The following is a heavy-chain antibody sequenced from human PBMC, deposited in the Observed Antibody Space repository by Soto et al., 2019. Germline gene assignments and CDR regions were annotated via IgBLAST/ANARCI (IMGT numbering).Heavy chain of an antibody. D-gene: IGHD3-22*01. CDR2: IYYSGTT. Sequence: SETLSLTCTVSGDSISSGDYYWSWIRQHPGKGLEWIGYIYYSGTTYYNPTLKSRISISVDTSKNHFSLKLSSVTAADTAVYYCARVDRSSIVVFSWGQRTLVTVSS. V-gene: IGHV4-31*03. CDR1: GDSISSGDYY. J-gene: IGHJ5*02. CDR3: ARVDRSSIVVFS.